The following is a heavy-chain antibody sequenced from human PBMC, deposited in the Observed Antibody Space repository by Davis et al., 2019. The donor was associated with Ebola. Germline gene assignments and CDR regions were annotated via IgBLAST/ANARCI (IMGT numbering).Heavy chain of an antibody. Sequence: PGGSLRLSCAASGFTFSSYGMHWVRQAPGKGLAWVAVIWYDGSKKYYADSVKGRFTISRDNFKNTLYLQMNSLRAEDTAVYYCARRQGYSYGYSIDYWGQGTLVTVSS. CDR2: IWYDGSKK. V-gene: IGHV3-33*01. J-gene: IGHJ4*02. CDR3: ARRQGYSYGYSIDY. D-gene: IGHD5-18*01. CDR1: GFTFSSYG.